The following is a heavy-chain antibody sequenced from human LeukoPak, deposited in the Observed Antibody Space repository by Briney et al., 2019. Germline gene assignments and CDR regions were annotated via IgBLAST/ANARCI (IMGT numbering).Heavy chain of an antibody. J-gene: IGHJ4*02. CDR2: ISGSGGST. CDR3: AKDRKLGTYFDY. D-gene: IGHD7-27*01. Sequence: PGGSLRLSCAASGFTFSSYAMSWVRQAPGKGQEWVSAISGSGGSTYYADSVKGRFTISRDNSKNTLYLQMNSLRDEDTAVYYCAKDRKLGTYFDYWAQGTLVTVSS. CDR1: GFTFSSYA. V-gene: IGHV3-23*01.